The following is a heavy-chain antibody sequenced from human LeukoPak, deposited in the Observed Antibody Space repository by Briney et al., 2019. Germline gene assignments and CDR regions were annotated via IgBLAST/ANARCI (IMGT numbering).Heavy chain of an antibody. CDR3: ATDHTIFGVVITNMDDY. J-gene: IGHJ4*02. CDR2: VDPEDGET. V-gene: IGHV1-69-2*01. CDR1: GYPFTDYY. Sequence: ATVKISCKVSGYPFTDYYMHWVQQAPGKGLEWMGLVDPEDGETIYAEKFQGRVTITADTSTDTAYMELSSLRSEDTAVYYCATDHTIFGVVITNMDDYWGQGTLVTVSS. D-gene: IGHD3-3*01.